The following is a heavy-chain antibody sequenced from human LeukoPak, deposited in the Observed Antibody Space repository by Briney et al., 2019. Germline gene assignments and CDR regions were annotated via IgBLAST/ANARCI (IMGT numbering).Heavy chain of an antibody. CDR1: GGTFSSYA. V-gene: IGHV1-69*05. CDR3: ARVHSSGFYYFDY. D-gene: IGHD6-19*01. Sequence: ASVKVSCKASGGTFSSYAISWVRQAPGQGLEWMGGIIPIFGTANYAQKLQGRVTMTTDTSTSTAYMELRSLRSDDTAVYYCARVHSSGFYYFDYWGQGTPVTVSS. CDR2: IIPIFGTA. J-gene: IGHJ4*02.